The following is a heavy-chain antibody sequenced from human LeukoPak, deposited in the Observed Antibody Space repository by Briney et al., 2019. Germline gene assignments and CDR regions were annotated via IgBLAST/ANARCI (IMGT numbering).Heavy chain of an antibody. CDR1: GFTFSSYA. CDR2: ISYDGSNK. Sequence: PGGSLRLSCAASGFTFSSYAMHWVRQAPGKGLEWVAVISYDGSNKYHADSVKGRFTISRDNSKNTLYLQMNSLRAEDTAVYYCARAGYDSSWGGAFDIWGQGTMVTVSS. CDR3: ARAGYDSSWGGAFDI. D-gene: IGHD3-22*01. J-gene: IGHJ3*02. V-gene: IGHV3-30-3*01.